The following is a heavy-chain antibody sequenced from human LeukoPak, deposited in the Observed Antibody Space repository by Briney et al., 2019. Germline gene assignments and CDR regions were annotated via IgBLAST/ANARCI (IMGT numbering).Heavy chain of an antibody. Sequence: GASVKVSCKASGGTFSSYAISWVRQAPGQGLEWMGWISAYNGNTNYAQKLQGRVTMTTDTSTSTAYMELRSLRSDDTAVYYCARDQRSYFGYYYYYMDVWGKGTTVTISS. CDR2: ISAYNGNT. J-gene: IGHJ6*03. V-gene: IGHV1-18*01. CDR3: ARDQRSYFGYYYYYMDV. CDR1: GGTFSSYA. D-gene: IGHD1-26*01.